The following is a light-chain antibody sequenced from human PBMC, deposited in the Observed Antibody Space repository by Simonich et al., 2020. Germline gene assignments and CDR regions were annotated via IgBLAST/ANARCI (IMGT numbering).Light chain of an antibody. CDR1: SSSLASNY. CDR3: QSYDSSSWV. CDR2: EDN. V-gene: IGLV6-57*01. Sequence: NFMLTQPHSVSESPGKTVTISCTRSSSSLASNYVQWYQQRPGSSPTTVIYEDNQRPSGVPDRFSGSIDSSSNSASLTISGLKTEDEADYYCQSYDSSSWVFGGGTKLTVL. J-gene: IGLJ3*02.